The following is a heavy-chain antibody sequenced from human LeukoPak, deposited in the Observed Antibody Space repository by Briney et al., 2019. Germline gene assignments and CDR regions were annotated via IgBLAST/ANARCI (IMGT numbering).Heavy chain of an antibody. Sequence: GGSLRLSCAASGFTFSSYAMHWVRQAPGKGLEWVAVISYDGSNKYYAASVKGRFTISRDNSKNTLYLQMNSLRAEDTAVYYCARNSLEYSSLDYWGQGTLVTVSS. CDR3: ARNSLEYSSLDY. D-gene: IGHD6-6*01. J-gene: IGHJ4*02. CDR2: ISYDGSNK. V-gene: IGHV3-30*04. CDR1: GFTFSSYA.